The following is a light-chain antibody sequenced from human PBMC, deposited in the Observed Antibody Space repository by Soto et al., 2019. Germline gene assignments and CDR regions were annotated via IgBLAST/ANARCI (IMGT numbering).Light chain of an antibody. CDR2: EDS. CDR3: QVWNVHRDHPGVV. V-gene: IGLV3-21*02. J-gene: IGLJ2*01. CDR1: NIGAKS. Sequence: SYELTQPPSVSVAPGQTAAITCGGDNIGAKSVHWYEQRPGQAPVLVVYEDSDRPSGLPERFSGSNSGNAATLTIRRVEAGDEADYYCQVWNVHRDHPGVVFGGGTQLTVL.